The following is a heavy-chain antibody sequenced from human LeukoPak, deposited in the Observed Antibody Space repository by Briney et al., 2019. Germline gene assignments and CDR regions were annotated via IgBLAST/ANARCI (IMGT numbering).Heavy chain of an antibody. CDR3: ARVRKFTYYYDSSGYSLDY. J-gene: IGHJ4*02. Sequence: SVKVSCKASGGTFSSYAISWVRQAPGQGLEWMGGIIPIFGTANYAQKFQGRVTITADKSTSTAYMELSSLRSEDTAVYYCARVRKFTYYYDSSGYSLDYWGQGTLVTVSS. D-gene: IGHD3-22*01. CDR1: GGTFSSYA. CDR2: IIPIFGTA. V-gene: IGHV1-69*06.